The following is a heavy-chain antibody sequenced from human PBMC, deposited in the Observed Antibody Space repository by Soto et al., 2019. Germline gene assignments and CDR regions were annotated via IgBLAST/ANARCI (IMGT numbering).Heavy chain of an antibody. CDR2: IYYSGST. CDR1: GGSISSYY. Sequence: QVQLQESGPGLVKPSETLSLTCTVSGGSISSYYWSWIRQPPGKGLEWIGYIYYSGSTNYNPSLTSRVTIAVDTSKNQFSLKLSSVTAADTRVYYCSRRWGSAADYWGQGLLVTVS. J-gene: IGHJ4*02. D-gene: IGHD2-15*01. V-gene: IGHV4-59*08. CDR3: SRRWGSAADY.